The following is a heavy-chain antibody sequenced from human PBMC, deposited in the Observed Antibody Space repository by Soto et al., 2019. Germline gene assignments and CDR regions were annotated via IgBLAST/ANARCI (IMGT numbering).Heavy chain of an antibody. CDR3: ARARLSRSWWCDP. CDR2: IYYSGST. CDR1: GGSISSYY. V-gene: IGHV4-59*01. D-gene: IGHD3-10*01. Sequence: QVQLQESGPGLVKPSETLSLTCTVSGGSISSYYWSWIRQPPGKGLEWIGYIYYSGSTNYNPSLKSRVTIAVDTSKNQFSLKLSSVTAADTAVYYCARARLSRSWWCDPWGQGTLVTVSS. J-gene: IGHJ5*02.